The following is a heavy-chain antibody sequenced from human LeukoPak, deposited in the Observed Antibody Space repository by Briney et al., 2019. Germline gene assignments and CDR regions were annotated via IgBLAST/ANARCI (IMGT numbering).Heavy chain of an antibody. V-gene: IGHV4-59*01. CDR1: GGSISSYY. CDR3: ASLHSGSYGY. Sequence: SETLSLTCTVSGGSISSYYWSWIRQPPGKGLEWIGYTYYSGSTNYNPSLKSRVTISVDTSKNQFSLKLSSVTAADTAVYYCASLHSGSYGYWGQGTLVTVSS. D-gene: IGHD1-26*01. CDR2: TYYSGST. J-gene: IGHJ4*02.